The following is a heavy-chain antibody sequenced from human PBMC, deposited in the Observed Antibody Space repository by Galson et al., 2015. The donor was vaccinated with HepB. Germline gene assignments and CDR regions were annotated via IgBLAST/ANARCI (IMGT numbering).Heavy chain of an antibody. J-gene: IGHJ5*02. V-gene: IGHV4-34*01. CDR3: ARGIGRGGTFDP. CDR2: INHSGST. CDR1: GGSFSGYY. Sequence: SETLSLTCAVYGGSFSGYYWSWIRQPPGKGLEWIGEINHSGSTNYNPSLKSRVTISVDTSKNQFSLQLNSVTPEDTAVYYCARGIGRGGTFDPWGQGTLVTVSS. D-gene: IGHD3-16*01.